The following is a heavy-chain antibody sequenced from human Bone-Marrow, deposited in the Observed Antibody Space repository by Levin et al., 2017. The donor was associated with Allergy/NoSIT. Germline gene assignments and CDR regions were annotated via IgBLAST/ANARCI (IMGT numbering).Heavy chain of an antibody. CDR3: ARVKGLENHWFDP. CDR2: IYYSGST. J-gene: IGHJ5*02. V-gene: IGHV4-30-4*01. Sequence: PSETLSLTCTVSGGSISSGDYYWSWIRQPPGKGLEWIGYIYYSGSTYYNPSLKSRVTISVDTSKNQFSLKLSSVTAADTAVYYCARVKGLENHWFDPWGQGTLVTVSS. CDR1: GGSISSGDYY. D-gene: IGHD3-16*01.